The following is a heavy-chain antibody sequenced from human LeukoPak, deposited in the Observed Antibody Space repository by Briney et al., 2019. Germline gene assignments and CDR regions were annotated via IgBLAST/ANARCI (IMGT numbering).Heavy chain of an antibody. CDR3: ARVLGSISH. Sequence: ASVKVSCKASGYTFSTCDINWVRQATGQGLEWMGWMNPKSGNTGFADKFQGRVTMTRDTSISTAYMELSSLTSEGTAVYYCARVLGSISHWGQGTLVTVSS. J-gene: IGHJ4*02. V-gene: IGHV1-8*01. CDR2: MNPKSGNT. CDR1: GYTFSTCD. D-gene: IGHD4/OR15-4a*01.